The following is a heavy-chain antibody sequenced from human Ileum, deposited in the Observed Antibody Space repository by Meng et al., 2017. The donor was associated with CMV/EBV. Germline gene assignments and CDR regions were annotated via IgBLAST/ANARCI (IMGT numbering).Heavy chain of an antibody. CDR3: ARADIGITVADARTRFDP. V-gene: IGHV3-74*03. Sequence: FSFRSYWMHWVRQVPGKGLVWVARISSDGTGSTYAASVRGRFTISRDNAENTLYLQMNSLRAEDTALYYCARADIGITVADARTRFDPWGQGTLVTVSS. J-gene: IGHJ5*02. D-gene: IGHD1-20*01. CDR2: ISSDGTGS. CDR1: FSFRSYW.